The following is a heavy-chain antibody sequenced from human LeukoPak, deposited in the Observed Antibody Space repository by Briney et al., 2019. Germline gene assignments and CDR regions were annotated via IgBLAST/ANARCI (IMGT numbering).Heavy chain of an antibody. V-gene: IGHV4-59*01. Sequence: PSETLSLTCTASSGSISSYYWSWIRQPPGKGLEWIGCTYYSGSTNYNPSLRSRVTISVDTSKNQFSLKLTSVTAADTAVYYCARFIMVRGVYYFDYWGQGTLVTVSS. CDR2: TYYSGST. CDR3: ARFIMVRGVYYFDY. CDR1: SGSISSYY. J-gene: IGHJ4*02. D-gene: IGHD3-10*01.